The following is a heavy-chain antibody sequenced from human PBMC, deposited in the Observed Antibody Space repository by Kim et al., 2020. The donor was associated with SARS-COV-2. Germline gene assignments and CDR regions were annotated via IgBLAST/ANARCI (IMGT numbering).Heavy chain of an antibody. V-gene: IGHV4-31*03. J-gene: IGHJ4*02. CDR3: ARDPYRLRSLSGPTVTPVD. D-gene: IGHD4-17*01. CDR2: IYYSGST. CDR1: GGSISSGGYY. Sequence: SETLSLTCTVSGGSISSGGYYWSWIRQHPGKGLEWIGYIYYSGSTYYNPSLKSRVTISVDTSKNQFSLKLSSVTAADTAVYYCARDPYRLRSLSGPTVTPVDWGQGTLVTVSS.